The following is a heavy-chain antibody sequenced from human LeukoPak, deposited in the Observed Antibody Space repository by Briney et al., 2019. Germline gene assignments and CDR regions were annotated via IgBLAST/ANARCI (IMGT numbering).Heavy chain of an antibody. CDR2: IYYSGSP. J-gene: IGHJ4*02. CDR1: GGSISPCY. Sequence: PSETLSLTCTVSGGSISPCYWSWIRQPPGKGLELIGYIYYSGSPNYNPSLRSRVTISLDTSKNQLSLKLSSVTAADPAVYYCARIVPSNYGYIDYWGQGTLVTVSS. V-gene: IGHV4-59*01. D-gene: IGHD3-10*01. CDR3: ARIVPSNYGYIDY.